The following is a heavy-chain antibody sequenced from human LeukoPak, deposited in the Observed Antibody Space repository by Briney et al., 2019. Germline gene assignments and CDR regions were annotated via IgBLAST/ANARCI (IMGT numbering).Heavy chain of an antibody. J-gene: IGHJ4*02. CDR1: GFTFSSYS. D-gene: IGHD2/OR15-2a*01. CDR3: ARDKDFAFDY. Sequence: GGSLRLSCAASGFTFSSYSVNWVRQAPGKGLEWVSYITSGGATISYADSVKGRFTISRDNAKNSLFLQMNSLRDEDTAVYYCARDKDFAFDYWGQGTLVTVSS. CDR2: ITSGGATI. V-gene: IGHV3-48*02.